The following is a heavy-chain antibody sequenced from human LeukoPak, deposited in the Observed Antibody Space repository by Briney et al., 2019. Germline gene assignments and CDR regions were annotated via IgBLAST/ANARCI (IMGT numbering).Heavy chain of an antibody. D-gene: IGHD2-2*01. CDR2: IDGSGDNR. Sequence: LAGGSLRLSCAASGFTFKNYAMSWVRQAPGKGLEWVSSIDGSGDNRYYADSVKGRFTISRDNSGNTLYLQLRGLGAEDTATYYCAKVQMSTGWTFDFRGQGSLVTVSS. CDR1: GFTFKNYA. V-gene: IGHV3-23*01. CDR3: AKVQMSTGWTFDF. J-gene: IGHJ4*02.